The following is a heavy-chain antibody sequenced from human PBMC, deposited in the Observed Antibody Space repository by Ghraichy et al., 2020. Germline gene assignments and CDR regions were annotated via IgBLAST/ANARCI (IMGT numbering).Heavy chain of an antibody. Sequence: SENLSLTCTVSGGSISSYYWSWIRQPPGKGLEWIGYIYYSGSTNYNPSLKSRVTISVDTSKNQFSLKLSSVTAADTAVYYCARQLSGYSYGGDWFDPWGQGTLVTVSS. CDR1: GGSISSYY. V-gene: IGHV4-59*08. CDR2: IYYSGST. CDR3: ARQLSGYSYGGDWFDP. J-gene: IGHJ5*02. D-gene: IGHD5-18*01.